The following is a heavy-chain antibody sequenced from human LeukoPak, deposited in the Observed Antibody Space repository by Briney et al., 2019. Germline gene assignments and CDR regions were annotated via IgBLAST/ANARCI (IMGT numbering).Heavy chain of an antibody. V-gene: IGHV1-2*02. D-gene: IGHD5-24*01. J-gene: IGHJ5*02. CDR3: ARVAVEMAIWLDP. Sequence: GASVKVSCKASGYIFTGYHIHWVRQAPGQGVEWMGWIHPNSGGTNYAQKFQGRVTMTRDTSITTVYMELSRLTSDDTAVYYCARVAVEMAIWLDPWGQGTLVTVSS. CDR2: IHPNSGGT. CDR1: GYIFTGYH.